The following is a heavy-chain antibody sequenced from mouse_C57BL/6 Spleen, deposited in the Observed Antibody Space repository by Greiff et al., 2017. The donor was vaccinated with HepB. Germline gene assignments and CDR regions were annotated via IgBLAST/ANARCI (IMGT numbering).Heavy chain of an antibody. V-gene: IGHV1-52*01. Sequence: QVQLQQPGAELVRPGYSVKLSCKASGYTFTSYWMHWVKQRPIQGLEWIGNIDPSDSETHYNQKFKDKATLTVDKSSSTAYMQLSSLTSEDSAVYYCARDPLYSNYAMDYWGQGTSVTVSS. CDR2: IDPSDSET. D-gene: IGHD2-5*01. CDR1: GYTFTSYW. CDR3: ARDPLYSNYAMDY. J-gene: IGHJ4*01.